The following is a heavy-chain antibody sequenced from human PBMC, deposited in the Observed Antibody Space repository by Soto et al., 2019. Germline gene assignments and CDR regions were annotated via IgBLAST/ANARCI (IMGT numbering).Heavy chain of an antibody. J-gene: IGHJ4*02. V-gene: IGHV3-23*01. Sequence: PGVSLRLSCLASGFTFSSYALNWVRQAPGRGLEWVSAISGSGGTTYYADSVKGRFTISRDNSKNTLFLQMNSLRAEDAAIYYCAKSPTVLSISCDYWCQGWWVTVSS. D-gene: IGHD6-6*01. CDR2: ISGSGGTT. CDR3: AKSPTVLSISCDY. CDR1: GFTFSSYA.